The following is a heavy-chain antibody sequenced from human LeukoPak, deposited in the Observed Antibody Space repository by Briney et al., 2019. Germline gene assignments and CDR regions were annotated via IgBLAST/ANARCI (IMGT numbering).Heavy chain of an antibody. CDR1: GFTFSSYG. J-gene: IGHJ4*02. Sequence: GGSLRLSCAVSGFTFSSYGMNWVRQAPGKGLEWVSYISGSSDIIHYTESVKGGFTISRDNAKNSVYLQMNSLRAEDTALYYCARVDYYGSGSYGPVDYWGQGTLVTVSS. V-gene: IGHV3-48*01. CDR3: ARVDYYGSGSYGPVDY. CDR2: ISGSSDII. D-gene: IGHD3-10*01.